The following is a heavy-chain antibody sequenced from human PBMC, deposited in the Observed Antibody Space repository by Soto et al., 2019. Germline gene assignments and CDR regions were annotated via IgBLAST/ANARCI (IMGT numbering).Heavy chain of an antibody. Sequence: PGGSLRLSCAASGFTFSSYSMNWVRQAPGKGLEWVSSISSSSSYIYYADSVKGRFTISRGNAKNSLYLQMNSLRAEDTAVYYCASEVAAAGKEDYWGQGTLVTVSS. CDR3: ASEVAAAGKEDY. D-gene: IGHD6-13*01. J-gene: IGHJ4*02. CDR2: ISSSSSYI. V-gene: IGHV3-21*01. CDR1: GFTFSSYS.